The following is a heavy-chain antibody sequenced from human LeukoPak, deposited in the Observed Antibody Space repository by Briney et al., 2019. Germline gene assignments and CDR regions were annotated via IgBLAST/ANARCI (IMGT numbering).Heavy chain of an antibody. J-gene: IGHJ4*03. Sequence: PSETLSLTCTVSGYSINSGYFWGWIRQPPGKGLEWIGSINHSGTTYYNPSLKSRVTISVDTSKKQFSLKLSSVTAADTALYYCARDRIPGYFDDWGQGTLVTVSS. CDR3: ARDRIPGYFDD. V-gene: IGHV4-38-2*02. CDR2: INHSGTT. CDR1: GYSINSGYF.